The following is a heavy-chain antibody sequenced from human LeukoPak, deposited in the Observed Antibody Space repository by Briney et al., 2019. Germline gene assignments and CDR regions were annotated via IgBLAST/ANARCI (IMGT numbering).Heavy chain of an antibody. CDR1: GGSISNYY. J-gene: IGHJ3*02. CDR3: AREHCGGDCPYDAFDI. CDR2: IYYSGST. V-gene: IGHV4-59*01. D-gene: IGHD2-21*01. Sequence: SETLSLTCTVSGGSISNYYWSWIRQPPGKGLEWIGYIYYSGSTNYNPSLKSRVTISVDTSKNQFSLKLSSVTAADTAVYYCAREHCGGDCPYDAFDIWGQGTMVTVSS.